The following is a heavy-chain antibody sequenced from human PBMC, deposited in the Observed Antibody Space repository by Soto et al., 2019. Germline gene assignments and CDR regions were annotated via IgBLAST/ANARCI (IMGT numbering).Heavy chain of an antibody. Sequence: PGGSLRLSCEAGSGFSISRYWMAWVRQAPGKGLEWVANIVQDGTDRYYLDSVTGRFTISRDNARNSMYLQMNSLRIEDTAVYYCARALADGMDVWGQGTTVTVPS. CDR3: ARALADGMDV. V-gene: IGHV3-7*03. J-gene: IGHJ6*02. CDR1: GFSISRYW. D-gene: IGHD3-3*02. CDR2: IVQDGTDR.